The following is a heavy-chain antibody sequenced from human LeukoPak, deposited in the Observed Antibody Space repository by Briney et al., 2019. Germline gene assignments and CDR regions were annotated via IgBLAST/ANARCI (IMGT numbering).Heavy chain of an antibody. CDR1: GFTFSNAW. Sequence: GGSLRLSCAASGFTFSNAWMSWVRQAPGKGLEWVGRIKSKTDGGTTDYAAPVKGRFTISRDDSKNTLYLQMNSLKTEDTAVYYCTTDYDYVWGSYRYPSYYMDVWGKGTTVTISS. CDR3: TTDYDYVWGSYRYPSYYMDV. D-gene: IGHD3-16*02. J-gene: IGHJ6*03. CDR2: IKSKTDGGTT. V-gene: IGHV3-15*01.